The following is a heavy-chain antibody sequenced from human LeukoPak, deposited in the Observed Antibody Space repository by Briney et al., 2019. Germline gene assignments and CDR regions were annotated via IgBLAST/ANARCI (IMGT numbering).Heavy chain of an antibody. J-gene: IGHJ4*02. CDR3: ARAITYDSSGYYLWY. CDR2: IIPIFGTA. D-gene: IGHD3-22*01. CDR1: GGTFSSYA. Sequence: SVKVSCKASGGTFSSYAISWVRQAPGQGLEWMGRIIPIFGTANYAQKFQGRVTITADESTSTAYMELSSLRSEDTAVYYCARAITYDSSGYYLWYWGQGTLVTVSS. V-gene: IGHV1-69*15.